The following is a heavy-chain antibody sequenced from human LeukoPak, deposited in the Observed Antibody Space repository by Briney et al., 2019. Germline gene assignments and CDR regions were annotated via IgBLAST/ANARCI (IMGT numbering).Heavy chain of an antibody. CDR3: ARHGADIVVVPGGSIVY. V-gene: IGHV4-39*01. J-gene: IGHJ4*02. Sequence: SETLSLTCTVSGGSISSSTYYWGWIRQPPGKGLEWIGGIYSSGSSCYNPSLKSRVTISVDTSKNQFSLKLSSVTAADTAVYYCARHGADIVVVPGGSIVYWGQGTLVTVSS. D-gene: IGHD2-2*01. CDR1: GGSISSSTYY. CDR2: IYSSGSS.